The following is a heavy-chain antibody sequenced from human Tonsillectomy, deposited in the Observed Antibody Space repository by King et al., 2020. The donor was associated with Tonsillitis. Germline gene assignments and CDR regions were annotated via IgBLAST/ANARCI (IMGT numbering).Heavy chain of an antibody. J-gene: IGHJ6*02. Sequence: VQLVESGGGVVQPGRSLRLSCAASGFTFSSYAMHWVRQAPGKGLEWVAVISYDGSNKYYADSVKGRFTISRDNSKNTLFLQMKSLRAEDTAVYYCARGSALRFLEWLSSLYYGMDVWGQGTTVTVSS. CDR3: ARGSALRFLEWLSSLYYGMDV. CDR1: GFTFSSYA. D-gene: IGHD3-3*01. V-gene: IGHV3-30-3*01. CDR2: ISYDGSNK.